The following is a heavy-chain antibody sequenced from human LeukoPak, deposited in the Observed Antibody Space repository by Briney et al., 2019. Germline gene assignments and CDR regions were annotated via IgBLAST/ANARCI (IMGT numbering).Heavy chain of an antibody. Sequence: PGWSLSRYPISPGCTVSSYEMNWVRQAAGKGQEWVSFIDVGGGGTKHYADSVKGRFTTSRDDAKNSLYLEMNSLRAEDTAVYYCARDFGGDEDFDYWGQGTLVTVSS. CDR1: GCTVSSYE. J-gene: IGHJ4*02. D-gene: IGHD2-21*02. CDR3: ARDFGGDEDFDY. CDR2: IDVGGGGTK. V-gene: IGHV3-48*03.